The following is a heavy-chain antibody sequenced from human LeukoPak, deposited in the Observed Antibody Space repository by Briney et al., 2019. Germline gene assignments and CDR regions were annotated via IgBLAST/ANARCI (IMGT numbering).Heavy chain of an antibody. V-gene: IGHV3-21*01. CDR3: ARGAVTTAYYVGY. CDR1: GFTFSSYS. Sequence: GGSLRLSCAASGFTFSSYSMNWVRQAPGKGLEWVSSISSSSSYIYCADSVRGRFTISRDNAKNSLYLQMNSLRAEDTAVYYCARGAVTTAYYVGYWGQGTLVTVSS. J-gene: IGHJ4*02. CDR2: ISSSSSYI. D-gene: IGHD4-17*01.